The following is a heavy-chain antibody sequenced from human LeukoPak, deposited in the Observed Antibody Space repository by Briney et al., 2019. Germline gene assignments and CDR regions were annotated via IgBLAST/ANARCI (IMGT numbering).Heavy chain of an antibody. CDR1: GYSFTSYW. D-gene: IGHD5-18*01. V-gene: IGHV5-51*01. Sequence: GESLKISCKGSGYSFTSYWIGWVRQMPGKGLEWMGIIYPGDSDTRYSPSFQGQVTTSADKSISTAYLQWSSLKASDTAMYYYARLHTGYSYGYPYYFDYWGQGTLVTVSS. J-gene: IGHJ4*02. CDR2: IYPGDSDT. CDR3: ARLHTGYSYGYPYYFDY.